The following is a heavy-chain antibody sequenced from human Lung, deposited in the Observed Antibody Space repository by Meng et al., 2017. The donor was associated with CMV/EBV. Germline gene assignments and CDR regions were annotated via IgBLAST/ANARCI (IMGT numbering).Heavy chain of an antibody. V-gene: IGHV3-74*01. CDR1: GFTFSSFW. CDR3: ARDIGGVSGY. J-gene: IGHJ4*02. Sequence: GEXXTISCAASGFTFSSFWVHWVRQVPGKGLVWVSRINEDGTTTNYADSVKGRFTISRDNARNTVYLQMNSLKVEDTAVYYCARDIGGVSGYWGQGTMVTVSS. CDR2: INEDGTTT. D-gene: IGHD3-3*01.